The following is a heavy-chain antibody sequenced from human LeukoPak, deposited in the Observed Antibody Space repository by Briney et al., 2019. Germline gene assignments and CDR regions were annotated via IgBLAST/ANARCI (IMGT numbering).Heavy chain of an antibody. CDR1: GYTFTSYA. CDR2: LNAGNGNT. J-gene: IGHJ6*02. CDR3: ARAIAVAALDYYYYGMDV. D-gene: IGHD6-19*01. Sequence: ASVKVSCKASGYTFTSYAMHWVRQAPGQRLEWMGWLNAGNGNTKNSQKFQGRVTITRDTSASTAYMELSSLRSEDTAVYYCARAIAVAALDYYYYGMDVWGQGTTVTVSS. V-gene: IGHV1-3*01.